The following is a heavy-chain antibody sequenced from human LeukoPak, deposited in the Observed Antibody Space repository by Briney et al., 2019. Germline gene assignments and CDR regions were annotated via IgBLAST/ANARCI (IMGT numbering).Heavy chain of an antibody. CDR1: GFTFSESW. Sequence: GGSLRLSCVVSGFTFSESWMSWVRQAPGEGLGWVASLNLDGSDKYYVDSVKGRFTISRDNAKNSLYLQMDSLRVEDTAVYYCAKGKRYPDYWGQGTLVTVSS. J-gene: IGHJ4*02. D-gene: IGHD1-1*01. V-gene: IGHV3-7*03. CDR2: LNLDGSDK. CDR3: AKGKRYPDY.